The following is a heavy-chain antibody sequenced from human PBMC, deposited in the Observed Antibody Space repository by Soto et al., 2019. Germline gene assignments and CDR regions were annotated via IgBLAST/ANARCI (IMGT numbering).Heavy chain of an antibody. D-gene: IGHD2-8*01. CDR2: ISAYNGNT. J-gene: IGHJ4*02. CDR3: ARGGSIVLMVYAIVQFDY. CDR1: GYTFTSYG. Sequence: VQLVQSRAEVKKPGASVKVSCKASGYTFTSYGISWVRQAPGQELEWMGWISAYNGNTNYAQKLQGRVTMTTDTSTSTAYMELRSLRSDDTAVYYCARGGSIVLMVYAIVQFDYWGQGTLVTVSS. V-gene: IGHV1-18*01.